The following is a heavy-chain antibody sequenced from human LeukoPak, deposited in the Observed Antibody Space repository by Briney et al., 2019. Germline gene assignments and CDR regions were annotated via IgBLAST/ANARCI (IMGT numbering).Heavy chain of an antibody. D-gene: IGHD4-17*01. CDR3: ARDRDYGDYNTQDLFVY. CDR1: GFTFTSYY. V-gene: IGHV1-46*01. Sequence: GASVKVSCKASGFTFTSYYMHWVRQAPGQGLEWMGIINPSGGSTSYAQKLQGRVTMTTDTSTSTAYMELRSLRSDDTAVYYCARDRDYGDYNTQDLFVYWGQGTLVTVSS. J-gene: IGHJ4*02. CDR2: INPSGGST.